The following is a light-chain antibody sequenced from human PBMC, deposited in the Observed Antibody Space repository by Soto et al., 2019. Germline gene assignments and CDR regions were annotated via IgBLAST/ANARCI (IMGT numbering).Light chain of an antibody. CDR1: QRVSSSY. CDR3: QQYGNSPYT. J-gene: IGKJ2*01. V-gene: IGKV3-20*01. CDR2: GAS. Sequence: EIVLTQSPGSLSLSPGERGTLSWRASQRVSSSYLAWYQQKPGQAPRLLIYGASSRATGIPDRFSGSGSGTDFTLTISILEPEDFAVYYCQQYGNSPYTFGQGTKLEIK.